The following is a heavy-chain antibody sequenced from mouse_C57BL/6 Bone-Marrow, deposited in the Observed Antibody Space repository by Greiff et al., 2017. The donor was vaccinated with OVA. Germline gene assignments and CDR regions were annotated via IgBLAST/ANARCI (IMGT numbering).Heavy chain of an antibody. CDR2: IHPNSGST. Sequence: QVQLKQPGAELVKPGASVKLSCKASGYTFTSYWMHWVKQRPGQGLEWIGMIHPNSGSTNYNEKFKSKATLTVDKSSSTAYMQLSSLTSEDSAVYYCYDGYYNAMDYWGQGTSVTVSS. V-gene: IGHV1-64*01. J-gene: IGHJ4*01. CDR1: GYTFTSYW. D-gene: IGHD2-3*01. CDR3: YDGYYNAMDY.